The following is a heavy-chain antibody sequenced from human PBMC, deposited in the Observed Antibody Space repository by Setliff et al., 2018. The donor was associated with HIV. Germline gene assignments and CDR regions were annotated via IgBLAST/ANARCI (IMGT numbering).Heavy chain of an antibody. V-gene: IGHV4-59*08. CDR1: GDSIITYY. CDR2: IHHSGSS. D-gene: IGHD6-13*01. CDR3: ARGARLLAGYSDRWDYYYMAV. J-gene: IGHJ6*03. Sequence: PSETLSLTCTVSGDSIITYYWTWIRQPPGKGLEWIGYIHHSGSSDYTPSLRSRVTMSVDTSKNQFSLKLTSVTAADTAVYYCARGARLLAGYSDRWDYYYMAVWGKGTTVTV.